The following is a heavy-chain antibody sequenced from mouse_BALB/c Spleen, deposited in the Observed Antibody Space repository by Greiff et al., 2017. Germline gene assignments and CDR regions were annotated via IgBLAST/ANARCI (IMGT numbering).Heavy chain of an antibody. V-gene: IGHV5-6-5*01. CDR1: GFTFSSYA. CDR2: ISSGGST. CDR3: ARVANYYYAMDY. Sequence: EVQGVESGGGLVKPGGSLKLSCAASGFTFSSYAMSWVRQTPEKRLEWVASISSGGSTYYPDSVKGRFTISRDNARNILYLQMSSLRSEDTAMYYCARVANYYYAMDYWGQGTSVTVSS. J-gene: IGHJ4*01. D-gene: IGHD4-1*01.